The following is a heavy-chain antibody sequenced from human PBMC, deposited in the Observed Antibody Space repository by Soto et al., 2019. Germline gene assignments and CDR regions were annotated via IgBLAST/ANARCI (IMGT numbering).Heavy chain of an antibody. Sequence: EVQLVESGGGLVQPGGSLRLSCEASGLIFSDYHMDWVRQAPGKGLEWVGRIRRKANSYTTEYAASVKGRFTISRDDSKNSLYLQMNSLKSEDTAVYYCAMLGGWYVGSSGMDVWRQGTTVTVSS. CDR1: GLIFSDYH. D-gene: IGHD6-19*01. CDR3: AMLGGWYVGSSGMDV. V-gene: IGHV3-72*01. J-gene: IGHJ6*02. CDR2: IRRKANSYTT.